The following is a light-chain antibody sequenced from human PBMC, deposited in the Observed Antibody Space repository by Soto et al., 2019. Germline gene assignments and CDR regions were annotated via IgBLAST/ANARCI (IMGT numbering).Light chain of an antibody. J-gene: IGKJ1*01. V-gene: IGKV3-20*01. Sequence: EIVLTQSPGTLSLSPGERATLSCRASQSVSSDYLAWYQQKPGQAPRLLIYGASSRATGIPDGFSGSGSGADFTLTISRLEPEDFAAYYCQEYGSSPWTFGQGTKVDIK. CDR2: GAS. CDR3: QEYGSSPWT. CDR1: QSVSSDY.